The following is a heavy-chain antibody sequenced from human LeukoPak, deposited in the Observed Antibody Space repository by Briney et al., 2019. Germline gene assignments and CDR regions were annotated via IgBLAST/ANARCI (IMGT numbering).Heavy chain of an antibody. CDR3: AKGDYYDSSASVDY. Sequence: PGGSLRLSCAASGFTFDDYAMHWVRQAPGKGLEWVSGISWNSGSIGYADSVKGRFTISRDNAKNSLYLQMNSLRAEDMALYYCAKGDYYDSSASVDYWGQGTLATVSS. V-gene: IGHV3-9*03. CDR2: ISWNSGSI. D-gene: IGHD3-22*01. J-gene: IGHJ4*02. CDR1: GFTFDDYA.